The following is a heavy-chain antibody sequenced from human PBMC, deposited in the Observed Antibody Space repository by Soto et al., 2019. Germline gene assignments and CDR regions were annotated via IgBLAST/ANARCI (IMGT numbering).Heavy chain of an antibody. J-gene: IGHJ6*02. D-gene: IGHD6-25*01. V-gene: IGHV3-30*18. CDR2: ISYDGSNK. Sequence: PGGSLRLSCAASGFTFSSYGMHWVRQAPGKGLEWVAIISYDGSNKYYEESVKGRFTISRDKSKNTLYLQMNSLRAADTAVYYCAKDRLANPPYYYYYYGLDVWGQGTTVTVSS. CDR1: GFTFSSYG. CDR3: AKDRLANPPYYYYYYGLDV.